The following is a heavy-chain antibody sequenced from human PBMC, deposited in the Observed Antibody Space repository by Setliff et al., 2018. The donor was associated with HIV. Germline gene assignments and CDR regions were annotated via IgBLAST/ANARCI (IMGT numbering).Heavy chain of an antibody. D-gene: IGHD3-16*01. CDR3: ASELGASTNYYYYYMDV. J-gene: IGHJ6*03. CDR1: GYAFTSHD. Sequence: ASVKVSCKASGYAFTSHDINWVRQATGQGLEWMGYMNPNSGNTVYAQKFQGRVTMTRDTSINTAYMELSSLRSEDSAVYYCASELGASTNYYYYYMDVWGEGTTVTVSS. V-gene: IGHV1-8*02. CDR2: MNPNSGNT.